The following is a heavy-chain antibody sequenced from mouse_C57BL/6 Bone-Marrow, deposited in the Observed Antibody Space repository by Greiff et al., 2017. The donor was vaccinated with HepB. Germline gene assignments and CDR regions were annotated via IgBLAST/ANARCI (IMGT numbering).Heavy chain of an antibody. CDR2: IYPRSGNT. CDR3: ARGGRGSSPFAY. Sequence: VQLVESGAELARPGASVKLSCKASGYTFTSYGISWVKQRTGQGLEWIGEIYPRSGNTYYNEKFKGKATLTADKSSSTAYMELRSLTSEDSAVYFCARGGRGSSPFAYWGQGTLVTVSA. J-gene: IGHJ3*01. D-gene: IGHD1-1*01. CDR1: GYTFTSYG. V-gene: IGHV1-81*01.